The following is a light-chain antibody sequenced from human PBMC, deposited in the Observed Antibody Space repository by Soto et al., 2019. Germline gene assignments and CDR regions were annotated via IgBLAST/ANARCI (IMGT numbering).Light chain of an antibody. CDR2: DVS. Sequence: DIQMTQSPSTLSASVGDRVTITCRASQRISSWLAWYQQKPGKAPMLLIYDVSSLESGVPSRFSGSVSGTEFTLTISSLQPDDFATYYCQQYDSYWGTFGQGTKVEVK. CDR3: QQYDSYWGT. CDR1: QRISSW. J-gene: IGKJ1*01. V-gene: IGKV1-5*01.